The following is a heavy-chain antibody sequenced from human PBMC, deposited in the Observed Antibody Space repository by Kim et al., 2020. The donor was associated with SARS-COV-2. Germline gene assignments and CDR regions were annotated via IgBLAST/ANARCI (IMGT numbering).Heavy chain of an antibody. CDR3: AGDVAEGNPNTYYYASASDGMDF. CDR1: GFTFSSYG. J-gene: IGHJ6*02. Sequence: GGSLRPSCAASGFTFSSYGMHWVRQAPGKGLERVAVIWYDGSNKYYADSVKGRFTISRDNSKNTLYLQMNSLRAEDTAVYYCAGDVAEGNPNTYYYASASDGMDFWGQGPTVTVSS. D-gene: IGHD3-22*01. V-gene: IGHV3-33*01. CDR2: IWYDGSNK.